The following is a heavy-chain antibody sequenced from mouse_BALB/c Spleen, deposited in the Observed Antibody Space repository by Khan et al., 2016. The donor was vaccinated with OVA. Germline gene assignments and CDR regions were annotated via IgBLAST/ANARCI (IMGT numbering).Heavy chain of an antibody. CDR3: ARVYGGDFDY. D-gene: IGHD1-1*01. CDR2: ISYSGNT. Sequence: EVQLQESGPGLVKPSQSLSLTCTVTGYSITTDYAWNWIRQFPGKKLEWMGFISYSGNTKYNPSLKSRISITRDTSKNQFFLQLKSVTTEDTARXYWARVYGGDFDYWGQGTTLTVSS. J-gene: IGHJ2*01. CDR1: GYSITTDYA. V-gene: IGHV3-2*02.